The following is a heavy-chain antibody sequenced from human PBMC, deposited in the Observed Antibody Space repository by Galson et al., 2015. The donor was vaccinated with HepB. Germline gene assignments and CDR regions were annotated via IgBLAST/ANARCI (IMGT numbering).Heavy chain of an antibody. V-gene: IGHV3-74*01. J-gene: IGHJ6*02. D-gene: IGHD2-15*01. CDR1: GFTFSSYA. CDR3: ARDPSRNMICSGGSCYPSPDYFYYGMDV. CDR2: ISSDGRST. Sequence: SLRLSCAASGFTFSSYAMSWVRQAPGKGLVWVSRISSDGRSTTYADSVKGRFIISRDNAKNTLYLQMNSLRADDTAVYYCARDPSRNMICSGGSCYPSPDYFYYGMDVWGQGTTVTVSS.